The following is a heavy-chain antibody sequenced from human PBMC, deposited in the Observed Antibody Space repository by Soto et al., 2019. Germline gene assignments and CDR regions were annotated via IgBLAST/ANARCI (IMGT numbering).Heavy chain of an antibody. J-gene: IGHJ5*02. D-gene: IGHD3-22*01. Sequence: ASVKVSCKASGYTFTGYYMHWVRQAPGQGLEWMGWINPNSGGTNYAQKFQGWVTMTRDTSISTAYMELSRLRSDDTAVYYCARAPVHYDSSGYNKSISPWFAPWGQGTLVTVSS. CDR3: ARAPVHYDSSGYNKSISPWFAP. V-gene: IGHV1-2*04. CDR2: INPNSGGT. CDR1: GYTFTGYY.